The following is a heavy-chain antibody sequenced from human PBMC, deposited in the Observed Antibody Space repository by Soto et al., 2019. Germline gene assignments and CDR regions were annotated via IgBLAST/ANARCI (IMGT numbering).Heavy chain of an antibody. D-gene: IGHD3-22*01. V-gene: IGHV4-4*07. CDR3: ARDQGRYYYDSSGSYYFDY. J-gene: IGHJ4*02. CDR1: GGSISSYY. CDR2: IYTSGST. Sequence: SETLSLTCTVSGGSISSYYWSWIRQPAGKGLEWIGRIYTSGSTNYNPSLKSRVTMSVDTSKNQFSLKLSSVTAADTAVYYCARDQGRYYYDSSGSYYFDYWGQGTLVTVSS.